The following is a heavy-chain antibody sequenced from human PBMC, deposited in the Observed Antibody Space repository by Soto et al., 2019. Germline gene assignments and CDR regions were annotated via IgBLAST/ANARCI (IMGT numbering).Heavy chain of an antibody. D-gene: IGHD6-13*01. CDR3: ARGGPAAGFDL. CDR1: GYTFSIND. Sequence: GASVKVSCKASGYTFSINDIDWVRQASGQGLEWMGWMKPSTGDSGYAQDFQGRITLTRDTATGTAYMELSSLRPEDTAVYYCARGGPAAGFDLWGQGTLVTVSS. J-gene: IGHJ4*02. V-gene: IGHV1-8*01. CDR2: MKPSTGDS.